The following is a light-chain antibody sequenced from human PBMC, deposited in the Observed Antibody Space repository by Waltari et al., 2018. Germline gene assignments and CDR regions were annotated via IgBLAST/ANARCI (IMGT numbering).Light chain of an antibody. CDR1: QTVLYSSNKKNY. CDR3: QQYYSSPYT. CDR2: WAA. J-gene: IGKJ2*01. Sequence: DIVMTQSPDSLAVSLGERATINCKSSQTVLYSSNKKNYLAWYQQKPGRPPKLLISWAATRQSGVPDLFSGSGSGTDFTLTISSLQTEDVALYYCQQYYSSPYTFGQGTKLEI. V-gene: IGKV4-1*01.